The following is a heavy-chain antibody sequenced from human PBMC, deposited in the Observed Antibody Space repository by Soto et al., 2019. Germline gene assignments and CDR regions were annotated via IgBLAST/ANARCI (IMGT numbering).Heavy chain of an antibody. CDR2: INAGNGNT. V-gene: IGHV1-3*01. J-gene: IGHJ3*02. Sequence: ASVKVSCKASGYTFTSYAMHWVRQAPGQRLEWMGWINAGNGNTKYSQKFQGRVTITRDTSTSTVYMELSSLRSEDTAVYYCARDPTQTYYYGSGDDAFDIWGQGTMVTVSS. D-gene: IGHD3-10*01. CDR3: ARDPTQTYYYGSGDDAFDI. CDR1: GYTFTSYA.